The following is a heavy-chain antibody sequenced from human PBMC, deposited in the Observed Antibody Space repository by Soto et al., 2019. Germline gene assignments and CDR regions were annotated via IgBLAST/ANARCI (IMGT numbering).Heavy chain of an antibody. CDR2: INPSGGST. J-gene: IGHJ4*02. CDR3: ARDQTEYYYDSSGYPPLAVDY. V-gene: IGHV1-46*01. D-gene: IGHD3-22*01. CDR1: GYTSTSYY. Sequence: ASVKVSCKASGYTSTSYYMHWVRQAPGQGLEWMGIINPSGGSTSYAQKFQGRVTMTRDTSTSTVYMELSSLRSEDTAVYYCARDQTEYYYDSSGYPPLAVDYWGQGTLVTVSS.